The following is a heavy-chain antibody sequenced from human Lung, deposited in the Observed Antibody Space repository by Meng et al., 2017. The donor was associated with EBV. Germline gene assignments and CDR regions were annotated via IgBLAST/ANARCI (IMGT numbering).Heavy chain of an antibody. J-gene: IGHJ2*01. CDR2: TYYRSKWYN. V-gene: IGHV6-1*01. CDR3: ARGATSVFDL. CDR1: GDSVSSSSAA. Sequence: QVQLQQSGPGLVKPSQTLSLPFVISGDSVSSSSAAWTWIRQSPSRGLEWLGRTYYRSKWYNDYAVFVKSRITINPDTSKNQFSLQLNSVTPEDTAVHYCARGATSVFDLWGRGTLVTVSS.